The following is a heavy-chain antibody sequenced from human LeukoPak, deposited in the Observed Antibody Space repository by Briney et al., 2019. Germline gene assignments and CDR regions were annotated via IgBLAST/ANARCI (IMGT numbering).Heavy chain of an antibody. CDR2: INHSGST. J-gene: IGHJ4*02. Sequence: SETLSLTCAVSGGSISSSNWWSWVRQPPGKGLEWIGEINHSGSTNYNPSLKSRVTISVDTSKNQFSLKLSSVTAADTAVYYCARGRIFMVRGVIKNYFDYWGQGTLVTVSS. CDR1: GGSISSSNW. D-gene: IGHD3-10*01. CDR3: ARGRIFMVRGVIKNYFDY. V-gene: IGHV4-4*02.